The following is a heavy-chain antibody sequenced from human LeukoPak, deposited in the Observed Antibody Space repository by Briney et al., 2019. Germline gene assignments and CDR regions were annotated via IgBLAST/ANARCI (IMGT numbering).Heavy chain of an antibody. CDR2: ISSSSSYI. Sequence: PGGSLRLSCAASGLTVSSYSMNWVRQAPGKGLEWVSSISSSSSYIYYADSVKGRFTISRDNAKNSLYLQMNSLRAEDTAVYYCARDRGRLQWLVARPYYYYGMDVWGQGTTVTVSS. CDR1: GLTVSSYS. V-gene: IGHV3-21*01. CDR3: ARDRGRLQWLVARPYYYYGMDV. J-gene: IGHJ6*02. D-gene: IGHD6-19*01.